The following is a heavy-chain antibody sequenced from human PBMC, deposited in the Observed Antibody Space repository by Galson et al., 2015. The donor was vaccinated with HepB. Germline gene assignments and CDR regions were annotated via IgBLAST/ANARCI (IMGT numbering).Heavy chain of an antibody. J-gene: IGHJ6*02. CDR3: ARPCYSLMACYAMDV. CDR1: GFTFSDYY. CDR2: ISSSSSYT. Sequence: SLRLSCAASGFTFSDYYMSWIRQAPGKGLEWVSYISSSSSYTNYADSVKGRFTISRDNAKNSLYLQMNSLRAEDTAVYYCARPCYSLMACYAMDVWGQGTTVTVSS. D-gene: IGHD2-15*01. V-gene: IGHV3-11*06.